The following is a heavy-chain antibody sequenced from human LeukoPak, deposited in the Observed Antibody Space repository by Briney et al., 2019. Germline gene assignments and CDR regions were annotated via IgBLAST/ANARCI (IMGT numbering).Heavy chain of an antibody. CDR1: GGSISSYY. Sequence: PSETLSLTCTVSGGSISSYYWSWIRQPAGKGLEWIGRIYTSGSTNYNPSLKSRVTMSVDTSKNQFSLKLSSVTAADTAVYYCARELVVATTAGYYYYYGMDVWGQGTTDTVSS. V-gene: IGHV4-4*07. CDR3: ARELVVATTAGYYYYYGMDV. J-gene: IGHJ6*02. CDR2: IYTSGST. D-gene: IGHD5-12*01.